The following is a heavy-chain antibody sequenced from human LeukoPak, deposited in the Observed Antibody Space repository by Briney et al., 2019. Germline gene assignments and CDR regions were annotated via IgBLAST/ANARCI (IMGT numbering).Heavy chain of an antibody. D-gene: IGHD6-13*01. CDR3: ARDWAAVNAFDI. J-gene: IGHJ3*02. CDR1: GFTFNRRG. V-gene: IGHV3-30*02. CDR2: IRYDGSNK. Sequence: GGSLRLSCAASGFTFNRRGMHWVRQAPGKGLEWVAFIRYDGSNKYYADSVKGRFTISRDNSKNTLYLQMNSLRAEDAAVYYCARDWAAVNAFDIWGQGTMVTVSS.